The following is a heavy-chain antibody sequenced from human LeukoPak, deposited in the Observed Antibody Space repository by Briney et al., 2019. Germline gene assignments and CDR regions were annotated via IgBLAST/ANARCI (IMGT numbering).Heavy chain of an antibody. CDR1: GFTFSSYA. J-gene: IGHJ4*02. Sequence: PGGSLRLSCAASGFTFSSYAMHWVRQAPGKGLEWVAVISYDGSNKYYADSVKGRFTISRDNSKNTLYLQMNSLRAEDTAVYYCARDRGYAARWGQGTLVTVSS. CDR3: ARDRGYAAR. D-gene: IGHD5-12*01. CDR2: ISYDGSNK. V-gene: IGHV3-30-3*01.